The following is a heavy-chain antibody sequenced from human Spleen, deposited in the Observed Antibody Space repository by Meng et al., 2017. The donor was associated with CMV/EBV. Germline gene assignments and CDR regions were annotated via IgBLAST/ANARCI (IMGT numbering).Heavy chain of an antibody. J-gene: IGHJ4*02. V-gene: IGHV5-51*03. Sequence: EVQLVQSGAEVKKPGESLKISCKGSGYRFGGYWIAWVRQMPGKGLEWMGIMYPGDSDTRYSPSFQGQVTISADRSINTAYLQWNSLKASDTAIYFCARLGCAGDCELDYWGQGTLVTVSS. D-gene: IGHD2-21*02. CDR3: ARLGCAGDCELDY. CDR2: MYPGDSDT. CDR1: GYRFGGYW.